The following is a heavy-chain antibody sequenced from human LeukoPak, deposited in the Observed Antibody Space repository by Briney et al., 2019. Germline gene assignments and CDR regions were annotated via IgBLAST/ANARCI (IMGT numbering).Heavy chain of an antibody. D-gene: IGHD2-15*01. J-gene: IGHJ4*02. Sequence: SVKVSCKASGGTFSSYAISWVRQAPGQGLEWMGGIIPLFGTANNAQKFQGRVTITADESTGSAYMELSSLRSEDTAVYYCARDQGPGDCSGGSCYSSGPDYWGQGTLVTVSS. CDR2: IIPLFGTA. CDR3: ARDQGPGDCSGGSCYSSGPDY. V-gene: IGHV1-69*13. CDR1: GGTFSSYA.